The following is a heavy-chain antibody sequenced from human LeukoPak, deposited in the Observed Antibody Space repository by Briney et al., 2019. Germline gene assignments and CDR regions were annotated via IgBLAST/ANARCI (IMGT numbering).Heavy chain of an antibody. Sequence: SETLSLTCAVSGGSINGYYWSWIRQSPGKGLAWIGYISYSGSTNYNPSFKSRVTISVDTPKNEFSLKLRSVTAADTAVYYCARSRGSGSYFESWGQGTLVTVSS. CDR3: ARSRGSGSYFES. J-gene: IGHJ4*02. CDR1: GGSINGYY. D-gene: IGHD3-10*01. V-gene: IGHV4-59*01. CDR2: ISYSGST.